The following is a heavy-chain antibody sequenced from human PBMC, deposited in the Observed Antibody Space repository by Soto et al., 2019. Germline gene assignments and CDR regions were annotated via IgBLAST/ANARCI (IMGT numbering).Heavy chain of an antibody. J-gene: IGHJ5*01. CDR1: GYSISIVYY. CDR3: ARAYGSGSCDWFDS. V-gene: IGHV4-38-2*01. D-gene: IGHD3-10*01. CDR2: SYHNRST. Sequence: SETLSLTCAVSGYSISIVYYWAWIRQPPGKGLEWIGSSYHNRSTYYNPSLNSQVTRSLDTSKNQFSLKLLSVTAADTDVYYCARAYGSGSCDWFDSWGQGTQVTVSS.